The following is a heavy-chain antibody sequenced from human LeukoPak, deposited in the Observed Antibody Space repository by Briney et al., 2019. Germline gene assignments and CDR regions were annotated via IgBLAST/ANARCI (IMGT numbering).Heavy chain of an antibody. CDR3: ARGPDYYDSSGLS. Sequence: GGSLRLSCAASGFTFSSYAMHWVRQAPGKGLEYVSAISSNGGSTYYANSVKGRFTISRDNSKNTLYLQMGSLRAEDMAVYYCARGPDYYDSSGLSWGQGTMVTVSS. D-gene: IGHD3-22*01. CDR2: ISSNGGST. CDR1: GFTFSSYA. V-gene: IGHV3-64*01. J-gene: IGHJ3*01.